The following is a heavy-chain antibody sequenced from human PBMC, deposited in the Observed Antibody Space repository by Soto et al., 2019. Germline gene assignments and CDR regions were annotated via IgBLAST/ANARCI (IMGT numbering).Heavy chain of an antibody. V-gene: IGHV4-34*01. CDR1: GGSFSGYY. CDR3: ARGGIVATTRGYYYYGMDV. D-gene: IGHD5-12*01. CDR2: INHSGST. Sequence: QVQLQQWGAGLLKPSETLSLTCAVYGGSFSGYYWSWIRQPPGKGLEWIGEINHSGSTNYNPSLKRRVTISVDTSKNQFSLKLSSVTAADTAVYYCARGGIVATTRGYYYYGMDVWGQGTTVTVSS. J-gene: IGHJ6*02.